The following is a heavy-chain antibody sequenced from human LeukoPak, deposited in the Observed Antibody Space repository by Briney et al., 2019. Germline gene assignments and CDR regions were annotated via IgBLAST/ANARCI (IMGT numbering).Heavy chain of an antibody. J-gene: IGHJ4*02. CDR1: GYTFTSYY. CDR3: ARTYYDFWSGYYTLDY. CDR2: INPSGGST. V-gene: IGHV1-46*01. D-gene: IGHD3-3*01. Sequence: ASVKVSCKASGYTFTSYYMHWVRQAPGQGLEWMGIINPSGGSTSYAQKFQGRVTMTRNTSISTAYMELSSLRSEDTAVYYCARTYYDFWSGYYTLDYWGQGTLVTVSS.